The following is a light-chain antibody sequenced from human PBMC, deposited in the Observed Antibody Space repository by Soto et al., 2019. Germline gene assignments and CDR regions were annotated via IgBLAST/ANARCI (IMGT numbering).Light chain of an antibody. V-gene: IGKV3-15*01. Sequence: EIVMTQSPATLSVSPGERATLSCRASQSVSTNLAWYQQKPGQGPRLLIFGASTRAIGIPARFSGSGSGTDFTLTISSLQSEDFAVYYCQQYGTSPRGTFGQGTKVDIK. CDR3: QQYGTSPRGT. CDR2: GAS. J-gene: IGKJ1*01. CDR1: QSVSTN.